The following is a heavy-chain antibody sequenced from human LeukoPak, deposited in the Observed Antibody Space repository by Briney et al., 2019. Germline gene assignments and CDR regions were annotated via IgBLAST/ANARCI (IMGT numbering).Heavy chain of an antibody. V-gene: IGHV1-46*01. Sequence: ASVKVSCKASGYTFTSYYMHWVRQAPGQGLEWMGIINPSGGSTSYAQKFQGRVTMTRDTSTSTVYMELSSLRPEDTAVYYCARDRGGDYGRGRYYYYYMDVWGKGTTVTVSS. CDR2: INPSGGST. CDR1: GYTFTSYY. CDR3: ARDRGGDYGRGRYYYYYMDV. J-gene: IGHJ6*03. D-gene: IGHD4-17*01.